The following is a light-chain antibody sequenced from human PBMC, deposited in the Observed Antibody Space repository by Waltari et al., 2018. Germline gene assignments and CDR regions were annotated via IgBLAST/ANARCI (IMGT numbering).Light chain of an antibody. CDR3: QSYDNSDHVV. Sequence: NFMLTQPHSVSESPGKTVTISCSRSSGSIASNYVQWYQQRPGRAPTTVIYEYDQRPSGVPDRFSGSLDSASNAASLTISGLKTGDEADYYCQSYDNSDHVVFGGGTKLTVL. CDR2: EYD. J-gene: IGLJ2*01. V-gene: IGLV6-57*03. CDR1: SGSIASNY.